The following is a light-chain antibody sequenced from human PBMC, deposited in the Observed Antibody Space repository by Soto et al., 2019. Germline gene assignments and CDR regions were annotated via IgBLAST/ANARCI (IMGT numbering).Light chain of an antibody. J-gene: IGKJ2*01. CDR3: QQYGGSPPYT. V-gene: IGKV3-20*01. CDR2: AAS. CDR1: QSVSSSY. Sequence: EIVLTQSPGTLSLSPGERATLSCRASQSVSSSYLAWYQQKPGQAPRLLIYAASSRATGIPDRFSGSGAGTDFTLTSSRLEPEDFAVYYCQQYGGSPPYTFGQGTKLEIK.